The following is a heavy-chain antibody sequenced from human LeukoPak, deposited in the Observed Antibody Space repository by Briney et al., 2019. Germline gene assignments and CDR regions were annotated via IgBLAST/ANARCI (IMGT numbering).Heavy chain of an antibody. CDR2: IIPIFGTA. J-gene: IGHJ6*03. Sequence: ASVKVSCKASGGTFSGYAISWVRQAPGQGLEWMGGIIPIFGTANYAQKFQGRVTITADKSTSTAYMELSSLRSEDAAVYYCARRFVVRQQLANYYYYMDVWGKGTTVTVSS. CDR3: ARRFVVRQQLANYYYYMDV. D-gene: IGHD6-13*01. V-gene: IGHV1-69*06. CDR1: GGTFSGYA.